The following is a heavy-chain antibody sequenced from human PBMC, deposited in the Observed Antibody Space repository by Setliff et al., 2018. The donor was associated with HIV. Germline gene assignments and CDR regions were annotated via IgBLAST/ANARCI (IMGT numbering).Heavy chain of an antibody. J-gene: IGHJ4*02. D-gene: IGHD1-26*01. CDR2: IYNTGRT. Sequence: SETLSLTCSVSGDSITRGSYWGWVRQPPGKGLEWLGHIYNTGRTYDNPTLKSRVTISVDTSKNQFSLELTSVTAADTAVYYCAGDAGYKGAADYWGQGTLVTVSS. CDR1: GDSITRGSY. CDR3: AGDAGYKGAADY. V-gene: IGHV4-38-2*02.